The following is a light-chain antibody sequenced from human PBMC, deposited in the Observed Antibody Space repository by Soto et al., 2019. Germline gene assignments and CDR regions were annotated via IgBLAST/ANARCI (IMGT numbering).Light chain of an antibody. CDR3: QSYDTSLSGVV. Sequence: QSVLTQPPSVSGAPGQRVTISCTGSSSNIGAGYDVHWYQQVPGTAPKLLISGNSNRPSGVPDRFSGSKSGTSASLAITGLQAADEADYYCQSYDTSLSGVVFGGGTKLTVL. J-gene: IGLJ2*01. V-gene: IGLV1-40*01. CDR2: GNS. CDR1: SSNIGAGYD.